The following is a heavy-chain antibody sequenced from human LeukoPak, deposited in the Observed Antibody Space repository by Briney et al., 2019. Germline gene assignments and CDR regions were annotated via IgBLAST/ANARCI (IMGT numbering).Heavy chain of an antibody. CDR2: IYYSGST. CDR3: ARDITGLFDY. CDR1: GCTFSSYS. D-gene: IGHD1-20*01. Sequence: PGGSLRLSCAASGCTFSSYSMNWVRQAPGKGLEWIGYIYYSGSTNYNPSLKSRVTISVDTSKNQFSLKLSSVTAADTAVYYCARDITGLFDYWGQGTLVTVSS. J-gene: IGHJ4*02. V-gene: IGHV4-59*01.